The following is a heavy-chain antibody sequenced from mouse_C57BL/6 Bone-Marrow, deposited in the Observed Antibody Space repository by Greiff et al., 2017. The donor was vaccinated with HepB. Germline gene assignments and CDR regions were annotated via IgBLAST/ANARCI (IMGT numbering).Heavy chain of an antibody. Sequence: QVQLQQSGAELVRPGTSVKMSCKASGYTFTNYWIGWAKQRPGHGLEWIGDIYPGGGYTNYNEKIKGKATLTDDKSSSTAYMQCSSLTAEDSAIYYSARDNYGTGWYFDVWGTGTTVTVSS. CDR1: GYTFTNYW. V-gene: IGHV1-63*01. CDR2: IYPGGGYT. D-gene: IGHD2-1*01. J-gene: IGHJ1*03. CDR3: ARDNYGTGWYFDV.